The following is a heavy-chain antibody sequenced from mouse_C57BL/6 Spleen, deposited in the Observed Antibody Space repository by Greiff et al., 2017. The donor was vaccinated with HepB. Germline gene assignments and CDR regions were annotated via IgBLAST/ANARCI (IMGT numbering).Heavy chain of an antibody. J-gene: IGHJ2*01. CDR1: GYTFTSYG. Sequence: VKLQESGAELARPGASVKLSCKASGYTFTSYGISWVKQRTGQGLEWIGEIYPRSGNTYYNEKFKGKATLTADKSSSTAYMELRSLTSEDSAVYFCARWGGYFYFDYWGQGTTLTVSS. CDR2: IYPRSGNT. D-gene: IGHD2-3*01. CDR3: ARWGGYFYFDY. V-gene: IGHV1-81*01.